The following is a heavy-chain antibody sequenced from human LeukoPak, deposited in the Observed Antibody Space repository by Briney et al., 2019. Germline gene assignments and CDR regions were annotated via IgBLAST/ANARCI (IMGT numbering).Heavy chain of an antibody. CDR1: GFSLSTSGMC. CDR3: ALTPRAGGSYPGDY. V-gene: IGHV2-70*01. D-gene: IGHD1-26*01. J-gene: IGHJ4*02. Sequence: ESGPTLVKPTQTLTLTCTFSGFSLSTSGMCVSWIRQPPGKALEWLALIDWGDDKYYSTSLKTRLTISKDTSKNQVVLTMTNMDPVDTATYYCALTPRAGGSYPGDYWGQGTLVTVSS. CDR2: IDWGDDK.